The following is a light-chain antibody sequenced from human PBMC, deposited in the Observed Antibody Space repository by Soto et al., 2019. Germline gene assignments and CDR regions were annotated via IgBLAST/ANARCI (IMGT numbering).Light chain of an antibody. J-gene: IGKJ3*01. Sequence: EIVLTQSPGTLALSPGERATLSCRASQSVSSSYLAWYQQKPGQAPRLLIYGASSRATGIPDRFSGSGSGTDFTLTISRLEPEHFAVYYCQQYGSSLFTFGPGTTVDI. CDR1: QSVSSSY. CDR3: QQYGSSLFT. CDR2: GAS. V-gene: IGKV3-20*01.